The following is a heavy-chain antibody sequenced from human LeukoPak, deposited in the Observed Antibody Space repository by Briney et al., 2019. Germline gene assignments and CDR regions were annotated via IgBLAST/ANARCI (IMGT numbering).Heavy chain of an antibody. CDR3: ARDHEWGRAYFDY. J-gene: IGHJ4*02. CDR1: GFTFSSYG. Sequence: GGSLRLSCAASGFTFSSYGMHWVRQAPGKGLEWVAVIWYDGSNEYCADSVKGRFTISRDNSKNTLYLQMNSLRAEDTAVYYCARDHEWGRAYFDYWGRGTLVTVSS. D-gene: IGHD1-26*01. V-gene: IGHV3-33*01. CDR2: IWYDGSNE.